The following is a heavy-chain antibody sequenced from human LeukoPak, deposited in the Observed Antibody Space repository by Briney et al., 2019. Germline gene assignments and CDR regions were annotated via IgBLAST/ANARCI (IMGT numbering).Heavy chain of an antibody. V-gene: IGHV4-38-2*02. CDR2: IYHSGST. CDR3: ARDDSYYYYYMDV. Sequence: SETLSLTCAVSGYSISSGYYWGWIRQPPGKGLEWIGSIYHSGSTCYNPSLKSRVTISVDTSKNQFSLKLSSVTAADTAVYYCARDDSYYYYYMDVWGKGTTVTVSS. J-gene: IGHJ6*03. D-gene: IGHD2-21*02. CDR1: GYSISSGYY.